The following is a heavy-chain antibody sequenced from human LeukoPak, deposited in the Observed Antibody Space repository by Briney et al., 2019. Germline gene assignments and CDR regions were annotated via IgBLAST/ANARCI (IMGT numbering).Heavy chain of an antibody. CDR1: GGSVSSSSYY. V-gene: IGHV4-39*01. CDR2: IYYSGST. CDR3: AGFSGSYLSGAFDI. D-gene: IGHD1-26*01. J-gene: IGHJ3*02. Sequence: SSETLSLTCTVSGGSVSSSSYYWGWIRQPPGKGLESIGSIYYSGSTYYNPSFKRRVTISADTSKNQFSMKLSSVTAADTSVYYCAGFSGSYLSGAFDIWGQGTMVTVSS.